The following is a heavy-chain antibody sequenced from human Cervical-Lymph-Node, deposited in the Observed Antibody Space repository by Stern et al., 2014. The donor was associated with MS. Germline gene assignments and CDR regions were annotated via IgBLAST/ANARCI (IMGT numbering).Heavy chain of an antibody. CDR2: IVVGSGNT. CDR1: GFTFTSSA. D-gene: IGHD6-13*01. Sequence: QLVESEPEVKKPGTSVKVSCKASGFTFTSSAVQWVRQARGQRLEWIGWIVVGSGNTNYAQKFQERVTITRDMSTSTAYMELSSLRSEDTAVYYCAAGSSSWYYFDYWGQGTLVTVSS. J-gene: IGHJ4*02. V-gene: IGHV1-58*01. CDR3: AAGSSSWYYFDY.